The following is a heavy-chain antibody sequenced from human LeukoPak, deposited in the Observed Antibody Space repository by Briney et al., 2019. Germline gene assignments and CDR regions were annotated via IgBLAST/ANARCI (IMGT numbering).Heavy chain of an antibody. CDR2: ISSSGSSI. CDR1: GFTFSDYY. CDR3: ARGSVDPGSFDI. J-gene: IGHJ3*02. Sequence: GGSLRLSCAASGFTFSDYYMSWFRQAPGKGLEWVSHISSSGSSIYYADSVKGRLTISRDNAKNSLYLQMNSLRAEDTAVYYCARGSVDPGSFDIWGQGTMVTVSS. D-gene: IGHD3-10*01. V-gene: IGHV3-11*04.